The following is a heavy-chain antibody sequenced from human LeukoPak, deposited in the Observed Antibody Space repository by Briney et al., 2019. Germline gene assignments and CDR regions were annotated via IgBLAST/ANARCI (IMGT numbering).Heavy chain of an antibody. D-gene: IGHD5-24*01. CDR3: ARMAEMATIGY. V-gene: IGHV4-34*01. CDR2: IYHSGST. CDR1: GGSFSGYY. Sequence: SETLSLTCAVYGGSFSGYYWSWIRQPPGKGLEWIGYIYHSGSTYYNPSLKSRVTISVDRSKNQFSLKLSSVTAADTAVYYCARMAEMATIGYWSQGTLVTVSS. J-gene: IGHJ4*02.